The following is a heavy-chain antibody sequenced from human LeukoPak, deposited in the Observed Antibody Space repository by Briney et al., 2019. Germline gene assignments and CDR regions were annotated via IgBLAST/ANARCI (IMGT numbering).Heavy chain of an antibody. CDR2: ISSSGSTI. D-gene: IGHD3-16*02. V-gene: IGHV3-11*01. CDR1: GFTFSDYY. CDR3: ARGYDYVWGSYRYPDAFDI. Sequence: VGSLRLSCAVSGFTFSDYYMSWIRQAPGKGLEWVSYISSSGSTIYYADSVKGRFTISRDNAKNSLYLQMNSLRAEDTAVYYCARGYDYVWGSYRYPDAFDIWGQGTMVTVSS. J-gene: IGHJ3*02.